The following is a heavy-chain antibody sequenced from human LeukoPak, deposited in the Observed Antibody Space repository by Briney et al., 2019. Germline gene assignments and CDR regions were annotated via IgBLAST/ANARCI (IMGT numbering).Heavy chain of an antibody. D-gene: IGHD2-2*01. J-gene: IGHJ1*01. V-gene: IGHV1-46*03. CDR3: ASYCSSTSCQRGYFQH. CDR1: GYTFTSYD. Sequence: ASVKVSCKASGYTFTSYDINWVRQAPGQGLEWMGIINPSGGSTSYAQKFQGRVTMTRDTSTSTVYMELSSLRSEDTAVYYCASYCSSTSCQRGYFQHWGQGTLVTVSS. CDR2: INPSGGST.